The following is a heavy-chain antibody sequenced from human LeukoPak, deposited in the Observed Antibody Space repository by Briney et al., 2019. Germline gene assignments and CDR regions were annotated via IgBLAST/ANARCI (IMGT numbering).Heavy chain of an antibody. V-gene: IGHV3-21*01. CDR3: AREVKPYGDYDGGLDY. J-gene: IGHJ4*02. Sequence: PGGPLRLSCAASGFTFSSYSMNWVRQAPGKGLEWVSSISSSSSYIYYADSVKGRFTISRDNAKNSLYLQMNSLRAEDTAVYYCAREVKPYGDYDGGLDYWGQGTLVTVSS. CDR2: ISSSSSYI. D-gene: IGHD4-17*01. CDR1: GFTFSSYS.